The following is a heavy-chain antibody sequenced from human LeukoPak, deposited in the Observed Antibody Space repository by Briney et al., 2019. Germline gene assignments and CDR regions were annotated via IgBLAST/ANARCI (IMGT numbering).Heavy chain of an antibody. CDR3: ARIASHSSSWYDGGY. CDR2: INSDGSST. Sequence: GGSLRLSCAASGFTLSSYWMHWVRQPPGKGLVWVSRINSDGSSTTYAASVKGRFTISRDNAKNTLYLQMNSLRAEDTGVYYCARIASHSSSWYDGGYWGQGTLVTVSS. V-gene: IGHV3-74*01. J-gene: IGHJ4*02. D-gene: IGHD6-13*01. CDR1: GFTLSSYW.